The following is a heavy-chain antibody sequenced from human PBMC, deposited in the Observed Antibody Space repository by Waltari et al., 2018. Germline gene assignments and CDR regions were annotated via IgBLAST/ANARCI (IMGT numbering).Heavy chain of an antibody. CDR3: ARLGITMTPDY. J-gene: IGHJ4*02. Sequence: QVQLVQSGAELKKPGASVKLSCKASGYTFTSYYIQWVRQAPGQGLEWMGVMNSGGDTTIYDQKFKGRVTMTRDTSTSTVYMELSSLRSEDTAVYYCARLGITMTPDYWGQGTLVTVSS. CDR2: MNSGGDTT. V-gene: IGHV1-46*01. CDR1: GYTFTSYY.